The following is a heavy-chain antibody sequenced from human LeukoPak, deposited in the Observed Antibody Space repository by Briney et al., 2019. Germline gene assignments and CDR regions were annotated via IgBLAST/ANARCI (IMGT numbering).Heavy chain of an antibody. CDR2: IWYDGSNK. D-gene: IGHD5-18*01. CDR3: AREMNSGYSYGYYYYYGMDV. V-gene: IGHV3-33*01. CDR1: GFTFSSYG. Sequence: GGSLRLSCAASGFTFSSYGMHWVRQAPGKGLEWVAVIWYDGSNKYYADSVKGRFTISRDNSKNTLYLQMNSLRAEDTAVYYCAREMNSGYSYGYYYYYGMDVWGQGTTDTVSS. J-gene: IGHJ6*02.